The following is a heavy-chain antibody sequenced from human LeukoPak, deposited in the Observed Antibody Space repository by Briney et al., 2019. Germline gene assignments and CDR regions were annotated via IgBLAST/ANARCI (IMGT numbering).Heavy chain of an antibody. CDR2: ISAYNDNT. J-gene: IGHJ6*03. Sequence: ASVKVSCKASGYTFTSYGISWVRQAPGQGLEWMGWISAYNDNTNYAQKLQGRVTMTTDTSTSTAYMELRSLRSDDTAVYYCARDSITIFGVVIPYYYYYYMDVWGKGTTVTVSS. CDR1: GYTFTSYG. V-gene: IGHV1-18*01. D-gene: IGHD3-3*01. CDR3: ARDSITIFGVVIPYYYYYYMDV.